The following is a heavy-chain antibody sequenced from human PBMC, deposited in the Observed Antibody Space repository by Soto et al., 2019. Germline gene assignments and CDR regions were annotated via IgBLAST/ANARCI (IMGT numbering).Heavy chain of an antibody. CDR2: INSDETIT. V-gene: IGHV3-74*01. J-gene: IGHJ3*02. Sequence: GGSLRLSCAASGFTFGSSWMHWVRQAPGKGLVWVSRINSDETITSYADSVRGRFTISRDNAKNTPYLQMNNLRAEDTALYYCVRAAPGAAFDIWGQGTMVTVSS. D-gene: IGHD3-10*01. CDR3: VRAAPGAAFDI. CDR1: GFTFGSSW.